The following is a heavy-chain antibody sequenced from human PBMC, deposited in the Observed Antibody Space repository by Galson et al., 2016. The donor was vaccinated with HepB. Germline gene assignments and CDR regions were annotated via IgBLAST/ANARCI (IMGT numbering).Heavy chain of an antibody. D-gene: IGHD3-10*01. CDR2: IYPGDSDT. CDR1: GYSFTSYW. V-gene: IGHV5-51*01. J-gene: IGHJ3*02. CDR3: ARRSSDAFDI. Sequence: QSGAEVKKPGESLKISCEGSGYSFTSYWISWVRQMPGKGLEWMGTIYPGDSDTRYSPSSQGQVTISADKSISAAYLQWNSLKASDTAIYYCARRSSDAFDIWGQGTMVTVSS.